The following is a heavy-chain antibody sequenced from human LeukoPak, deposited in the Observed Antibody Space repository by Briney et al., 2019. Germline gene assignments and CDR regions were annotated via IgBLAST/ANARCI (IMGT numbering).Heavy chain of an antibody. V-gene: IGHV1-2*02. CDR2: INPNSGDT. Sequence: GASVKVSCKASGYTFADYYMHWVRQAPGQGLEWMAWINPNSGDTNYAQKFQGRVTMTRDTSTSTAYMELSRLRSDDTAVYLCARDGGLDYWGQGTLVTVSS. CDR1: GYTFADYY. CDR3: ARDGGLDY. D-gene: IGHD3-16*01. J-gene: IGHJ4*02.